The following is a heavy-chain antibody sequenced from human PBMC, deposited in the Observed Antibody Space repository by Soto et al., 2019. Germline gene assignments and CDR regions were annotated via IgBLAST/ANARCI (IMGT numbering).Heavy chain of an antibody. CDR1: GYSFTSYW. J-gene: IGHJ6*02. D-gene: IGHD4-4*01. Sequence: GESLKISCKGSGYSFTSYWISWVRQMPGKGLEWMGRIDPSDSYTNYSPSFQGHVTISADKSISTAYLQWSSLKASDTAMYYCATTTVTTTTRYYYYGLDVWGQGTTVTVSS. CDR3: ATTTVTTTTRYYYYGLDV. V-gene: IGHV5-10-1*01. CDR2: IDPSDSYT.